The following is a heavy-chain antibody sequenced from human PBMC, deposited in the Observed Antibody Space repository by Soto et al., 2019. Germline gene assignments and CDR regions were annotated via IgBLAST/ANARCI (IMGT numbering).Heavy chain of an antibody. CDR3: LCPGHMDV. V-gene: IGHV3-48*02. Sequence: GGSLRLSCAASGFTFSTYAMNWVRQAPGKRLQWVSYISSTGTTIYYTDSVKGRFTISRDNAKNSLYLQMNSLRDEDTALYYCLCPGHMDVWGQGTTVTVSS. CDR1: GFTFSTYA. J-gene: IGHJ6*02. CDR2: ISSTGTTI.